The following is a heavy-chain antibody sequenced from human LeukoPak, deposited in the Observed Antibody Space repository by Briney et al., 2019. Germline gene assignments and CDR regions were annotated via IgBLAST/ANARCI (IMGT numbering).Heavy chain of an antibody. CDR2: INGDGTYT. Sequence: GGSLRLSCAASGSAFSSSWMLWVRQGPGKGLVWVARINGDGTYTKYADSVKGRFTISRDNTKNTLYLQMNSLRVKDTAVYYCARDLSLSFDYWGRGTLVTVSS. CDR3: ARDLSLSFDY. CDR1: GSAFSSSW. J-gene: IGHJ4*02. V-gene: IGHV3-74*01.